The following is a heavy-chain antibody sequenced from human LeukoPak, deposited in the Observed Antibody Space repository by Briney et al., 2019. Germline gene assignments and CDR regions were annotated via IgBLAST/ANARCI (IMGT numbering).Heavy chain of an antibody. Sequence: VASVKVSCKASGYTFTGYYMHWVRQAPGQGLEWMGWINPNSGGTNYAQKFQGRVTMTRDTSISTAYMELSRLRSDDTAVYYCARGPRVDTAIHFDYWGQGTLVTVSS. CDR2: INPNSGGT. D-gene: IGHD5-18*01. CDR1: GYTFTGYY. CDR3: ARGPRVDTAIHFDY. J-gene: IGHJ4*02. V-gene: IGHV1-2*02.